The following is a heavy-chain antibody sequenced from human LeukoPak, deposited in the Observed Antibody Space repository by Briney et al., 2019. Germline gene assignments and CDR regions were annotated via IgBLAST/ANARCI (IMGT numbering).Heavy chain of an antibody. Sequence: GGSLRLSCAASGFTFSSYAMSWVRQAPGKGLEWVSAISGSGGSTYYADSVKGRFTISRDNSKNTLYLQMNSLRAEDTAVYYCAKSDCSGGSCYSTLDYWGQGTLVTVSS. J-gene: IGHJ4*02. CDR2: ISGSGGST. V-gene: IGHV3-23*01. CDR1: GFTFSSYA. D-gene: IGHD2-15*01. CDR3: AKSDCSGGSCYSTLDY.